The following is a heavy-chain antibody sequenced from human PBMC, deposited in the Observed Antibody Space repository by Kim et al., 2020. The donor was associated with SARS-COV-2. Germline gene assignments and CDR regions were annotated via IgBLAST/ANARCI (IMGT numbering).Heavy chain of an antibody. CDR2: IYYSGST. J-gene: IGHJ4*02. D-gene: IGHD3-9*01. CDR3: ARHGARGDWLLYYFDY. V-gene: IGHV4-39*01. CDR1: GGSISSSSYY. Sequence: SETLSLTCTVSGGSISSSSYYWGWIRQPPGKGLEWIGSIYYSGSTYYNPSLKSRVTISVDTSKNQFSLKLSSVTAADTAVYYCARHGARGDWLLYYFDYWGQGTLVTVSS.